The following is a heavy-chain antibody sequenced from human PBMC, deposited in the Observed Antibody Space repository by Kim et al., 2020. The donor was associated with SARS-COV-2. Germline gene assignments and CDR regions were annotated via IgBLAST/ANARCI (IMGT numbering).Heavy chain of an antibody. CDR3: ARAYCGGDCAFYY. CDR1: GYTFTGYY. J-gene: IGHJ4*02. D-gene: IGHD2-21*02. V-gene: IGHV1-2*06. CDR2: INPNSGGT. Sequence: ASVKVSCKASGYTFTGYYMHWVRQAPGQGLEWMGRINPNSGGTNYAQKFQGRVTMTRDTSISTAYMELSRLRSDDTAVYYCARAYCGGDCAFYYWGQGTLVTVSS.